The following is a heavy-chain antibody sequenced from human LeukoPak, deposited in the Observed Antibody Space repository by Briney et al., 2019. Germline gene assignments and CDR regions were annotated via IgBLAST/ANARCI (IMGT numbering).Heavy chain of an antibody. V-gene: IGHV3-53*01. CDR3: VRGVIAAAIFDF. CDR2: IYSGGST. J-gene: IGHJ4*02. CDR1: GFTFSSNY. Sequence: GGSLRLSCAASGFTFSSNYMSWVRQAPGKGLEWVSVIYSGGSTYYADSVKGRFTISRDNSKNTLYLQMNSLRAEDTAVYYCVRGVIAAAIFDFWGQGTLVTVS. D-gene: IGHD6-13*01.